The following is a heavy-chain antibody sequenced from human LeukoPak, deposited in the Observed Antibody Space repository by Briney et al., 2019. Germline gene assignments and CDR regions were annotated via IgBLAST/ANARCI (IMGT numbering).Heavy chain of an antibody. D-gene: IGHD2-2*01. Sequence: GGSLRLSCAASGFTFSTYSMNWVRQAPGKGLEWVSYISSGSTTIYYADSVKGRFTISRDNAKNSLYLQVNSLRDEDTAVYYCARRSYCTSSSCSSWFDPWGQGTLVTVSS. CDR2: ISSGSTTI. V-gene: IGHV3-48*02. CDR1: GFTFSTYS. CDR3: ARRSYCTSSSCSSWFDP. J-gene: IGHJ5*02.